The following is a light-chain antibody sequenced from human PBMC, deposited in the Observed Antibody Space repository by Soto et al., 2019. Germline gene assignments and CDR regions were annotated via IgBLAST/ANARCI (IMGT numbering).Light chain of an antibody. J-gene: IGKJ1*01. V-gene: IGKV3-20*01. CDR1: QSVGKY. CDR2: GAS. Sequence: EIVMTQSPATLSLSPGERATLSCRASQSVGKYLVWYQQKPGQAPRPLIYGASSRATGIPDRFSGSGSGTDFTLTISRLEPEDFAVYYCQQYGSSGTFGQGTKVDIK. CDR3: QQYGSSGT.